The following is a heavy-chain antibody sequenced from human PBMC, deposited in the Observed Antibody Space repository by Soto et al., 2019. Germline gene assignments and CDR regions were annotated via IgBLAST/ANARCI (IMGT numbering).Heavy chain of an antibody. CDR3: ARSTYYYDSSGYYSGY. Sequence: GGSLRLSCAASGFTFSSYSMNWVRQAPGKGLEWVSYISSSSSTIYYADSVKGRFTISRDNAKNSLYLQMNSLRAEDTAVYYCARSTYYYDSSGYYSGYWGQGTLVTVSS. J-gene: IGHJ4*02. V-gene: IGHV3-48*01. CDR1: GFTFSSYS. CDR2: ISSSSSTI. D-gene: IGHD3-22*01.